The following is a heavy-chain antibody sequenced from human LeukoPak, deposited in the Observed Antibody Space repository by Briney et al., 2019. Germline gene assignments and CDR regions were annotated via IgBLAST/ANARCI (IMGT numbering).Heavy chain of an antibody. V-gene: IGHV4-59*01. D-gene: IGHD6-13*01. CDR1: VGSISSYY. Sequence: SETLSLTCTVSVGSISSYYWSWIRQPPGKGLEWIGYIYYSGSTNYNPSLRSRVTISVDTSKNQFSLKLSSVTAADTAVYYCASGGGYSSSWYTPEAFDIWGQGTMVTVSS. CDR3: ASGGGYSSSWYTPEAFDI. J-gene: IGHJ3*02. CDR2: IYYSGST.